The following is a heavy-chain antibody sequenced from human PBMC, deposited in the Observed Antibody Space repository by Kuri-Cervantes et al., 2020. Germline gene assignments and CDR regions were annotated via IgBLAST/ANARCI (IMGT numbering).Heavy chain of an antibody. J-gene: IGHJ6*02. CDR1: GFTFSSYA. Sequence: GESLKISCAASGFTFSSYAMHWVRQAPGKGLEWVAVISYDGSNKYYADSVKGRFTISRDNSKNTLYLQMNSLRAEDTAVYYCAREFEDGDYASHYYYGMDVWGQGPTVTVSS. V-gene: IGHV3-30-3*01. D-gene: IGHD4-17*01. CDR2: ISYDGSNK. CDR3: AREFEDGDYASHYYYGMDV.